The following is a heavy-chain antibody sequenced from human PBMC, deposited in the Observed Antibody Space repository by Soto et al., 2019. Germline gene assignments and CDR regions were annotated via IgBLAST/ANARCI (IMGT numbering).Heavy chain of an antibody. CDR2: ISAYNGNT. CDR3: ARDCSTTICPLDY. J-gene: IGHJ4*02. D-gene: IGHD2-2*01. CDR1: GYTFTNYG. Sequence: ASVKVSCKASGYTFTNYGITWVRQAPGQGLEWMGWISAYNGNTNYAQKLQGRVTMTTDTSTSTAYMELRSLRSDDTALYFCARDCSTTICPLDYWDQGTLVTVSS. V-gene: IGHV1-18*01.